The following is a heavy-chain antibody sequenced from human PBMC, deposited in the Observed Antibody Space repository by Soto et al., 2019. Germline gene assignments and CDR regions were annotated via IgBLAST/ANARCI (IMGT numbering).Heavy chain of an antibody. CDR2: ISSSSSYI. CDR3: ARVVGWEPDWFDP. CDR1: GFTLSSYS. D-gene: IGHD1-26*01. J-gene: IGHJ5*02. Sequence: GESLRLSCAASGFTLSSYSMNWVRQAPGKGLEWVSSISSSSSYIYYADSVKGRFTISRDNAKNSLYLQMNSLRAEDTAVYYCARVVGWEPDWFDPWGQGTLVTVSS. V-gene: IGHV3-21*01.